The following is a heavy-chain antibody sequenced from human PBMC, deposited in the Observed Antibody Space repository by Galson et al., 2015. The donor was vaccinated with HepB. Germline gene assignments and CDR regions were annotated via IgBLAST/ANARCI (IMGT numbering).Heavy chain of an antibody. Sequence: SLRLSCAAPGFTFSSYSMNWVRQAPGKGLEWVSPISSSSSYIYYADSVKGRFTISRDNAKNSLYLQMNSLRAEDTAVYYCARDRVGIAVAGTGRYYGMDVWGQGTTVTVSS. D-gene: IGHD6-19*01. CDR1: GFTFSSYS. CDR3: ARDRVGIAVAGTGRYYGMDV. J-gene: IGHJ6*02. CDR2: ISSSSSYI. V-gene: IGHV3-21*01.